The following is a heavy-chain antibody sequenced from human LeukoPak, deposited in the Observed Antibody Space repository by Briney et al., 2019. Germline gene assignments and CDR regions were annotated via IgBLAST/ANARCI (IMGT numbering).Heavy chain of an antibody. J-gene: IGHJ4*02. CDR1: GYTLTRYG. Sequence: ASVRVSRKPSGYTLTRYGISWVRQAPGQGLEWMGWISTYNGDTKYAQKFHGRVTLTKDIPTSTAYLELRSLRSDDTAVYYCVRDPSNTSGWYIYFDYWGQGTLVTVSS. V-gene: IGHV1-18*01. CDR2: ISTYNGDT. D-gene: IGHD6-19*01. CDR3: VRDPSNTSGWYIYFDY.